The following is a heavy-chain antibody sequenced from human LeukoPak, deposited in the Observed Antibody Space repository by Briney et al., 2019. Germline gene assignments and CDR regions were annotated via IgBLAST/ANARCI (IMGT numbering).Heavy chain of an antibody. V-gene: IGHV4-39*07. D-gene: IGHD6-19*01. J-gene: IGHJ4*02. CDR2: IYYSGST. Sequence: WVRQAPGKGLEWIGSIYYSGSTYYNPSLKSRVTISVDTSKNQFSLKLSSVTAADTAVYYCARDSPVHQWPLDCWGQGTLVTVSS. CDR3: ARDSPVHQWPLDC.